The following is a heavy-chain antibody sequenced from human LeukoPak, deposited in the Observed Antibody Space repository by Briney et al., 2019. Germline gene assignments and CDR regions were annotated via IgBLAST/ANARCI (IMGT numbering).Heavy chain of an antibody. CDR3: ASPGYSSSWPIY. Sequence: PGGSLRLSCAASGFTVSSNYMSWVRQAPGKGLEWVSVTYSGGSTYYGDSVKGRFTISRDNSKNTLYLQMNSLRAEDTAVYYCASPGYSSSWPIYWGQGTLVTVSS. CDR2: TYSGGST. V-gene: IGHV3-66*02. CDR1: GFTVSSNY. D-gene: IGHD6-13*01. J-gene: IGHJ4*02.